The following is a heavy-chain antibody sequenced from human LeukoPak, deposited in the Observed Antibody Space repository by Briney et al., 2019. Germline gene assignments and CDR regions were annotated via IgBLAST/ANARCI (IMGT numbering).Heavy chain of an antibody. CDR2: IYTSGST. J-gene: IGHJ5*02. CDR1: GDSIGSYY. CDR3: AREVGVHGGWFDP. Sequence: PSETLSLTCTVSGDSIGSYYWSWIRQPAGKGLEWIGRIYTSGSTNYNPSLKSRVTMSIDTSMSQFSLKLNSMTAADTAVYYCAREVGVHGGWFDPWGQGTLVTVSS. V-gene: IGHV4-4*07. D-gene: IGHD1-26*01.